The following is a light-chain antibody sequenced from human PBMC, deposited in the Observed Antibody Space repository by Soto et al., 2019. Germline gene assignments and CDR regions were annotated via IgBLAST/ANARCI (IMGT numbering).Light chain of an antibody. CDR3: QQYNSWTTIT. Sequence: EIVMTQSPATLSVSPGERATLSRRASQSISSKLGWYQQRPGQAPRLLIYGASTRATGIPARFSGSGSGTEFTLTISSLQFEDSAVYYCQQYNSWTTITFGQGTRLEIK. CDR1: QSISSK. CDR2: GAS. V-gene: IGKV3-15*01. J-gene: IGKJ5*01.